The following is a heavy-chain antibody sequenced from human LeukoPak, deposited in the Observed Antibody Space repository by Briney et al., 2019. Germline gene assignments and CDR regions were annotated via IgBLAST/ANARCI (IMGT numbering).Heavy chain of an antibody. V-gene: IGHV3-21*01. Sequence: PGGSLSLACAASGFTFSSYSLNWVRQAPGKGLEWVSSISSSSSYIYQADSVRGRFTISRDNAKNSLYLQMNSLRAEDTAVYYCARVKEASAFDIWGQGTMVTVSS. CDR2: ISSSSSYI. D-gene: IGHD5-12*01. CDR3: ARVKEASAFDI. J-gene: IGHJ3*02. CDR1: GFTFSSYS.